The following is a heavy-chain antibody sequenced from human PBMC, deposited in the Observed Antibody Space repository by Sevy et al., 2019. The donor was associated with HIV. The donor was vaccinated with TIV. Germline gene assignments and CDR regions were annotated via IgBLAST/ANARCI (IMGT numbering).Heavy chain of an antibody. V-gene: IGHV3-33*01. CDR2: IWYDGSSE. J-gene: IGHJ4*02. Sequence: GGSLRLSCAASGFSFSKYGMHWVRQAPGKGLEWVALIWYDGSSEYNADSVKSRFTISRDNSNNTLYLQVNSLRAEDTAVYYCVRGADYYDRGGANCDSWGQGTLVTVSS. CDR1: GFSFSKYG. CDR3: VRGADYYDRGGANCDS. D-gene: IGHD3-22*01.